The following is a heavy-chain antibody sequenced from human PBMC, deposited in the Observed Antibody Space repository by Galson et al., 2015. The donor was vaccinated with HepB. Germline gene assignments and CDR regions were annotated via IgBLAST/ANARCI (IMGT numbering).Heavy chain of an antibody. CDR3: ARAPSKVYFDS. CDR1: GGSISQYY. D-gene: IGHD4-11*01. V-gene: IGHV4-4*07. CDR2: IYSSGKA. Sequence: ETLSLTCAVTGGSISQYYWSWIRQPAGKGLEWIGRIYSSGKANYSPSFQSLVTISLATSNNQFSLKLNFVTAADTAMYYCARAPSKVYFDSWGQGLLVTVAS. J-gene: IGHJ4*02.